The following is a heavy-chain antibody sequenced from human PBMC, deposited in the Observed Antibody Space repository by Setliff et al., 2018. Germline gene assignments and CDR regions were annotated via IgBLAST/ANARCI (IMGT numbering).Heavy chain of an antibody. CDR1: GASIRNFY. CDR2: VHFTGST. J-gene: IGHJ3*02. CDR3: AKMTAVPEQVVLTGDVSEI. V-gene: IGHV4-59*01. D-gene: IGHD6-6*01. Sequence: PSETLSLTCNVSGASIRNFYWTWIRQPPGKGLEWIGYVHFTGSTNYNPSLKSRVTMSVDVSKSQFSLRLSSVTAADTAVYYCAKMTAVPEQVVLTGDVSEIWGPGTMVTVSS.